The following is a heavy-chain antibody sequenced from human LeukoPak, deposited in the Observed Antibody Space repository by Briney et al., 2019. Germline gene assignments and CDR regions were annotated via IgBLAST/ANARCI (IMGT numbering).Heavy chain of an antibody. CDR2: IWNDGSNK. CDR1: GFSFSVYG. Sequence: GGSLRLSCAASGFSFSVYGMHWVRQAPGKGLEWVAVIWNDGSNKYSADSVKGRFTVSRDNSKNRLYLQMNSLRAEDTAVYSCARASGPFDYWGQGTPVTVSS. D-gene: IGHD3-10*01. J-gene: IGHJ4*02. CDR3: ARASGPFDY. V-gene: IGHV3-33*01.